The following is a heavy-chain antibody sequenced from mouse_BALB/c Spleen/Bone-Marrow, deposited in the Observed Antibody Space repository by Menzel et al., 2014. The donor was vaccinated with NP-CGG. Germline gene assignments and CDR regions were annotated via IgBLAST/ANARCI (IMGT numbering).Heavy chain of an antibody. Sequence: QVTLKESGAELVRPGTSVKVSCKASGYAFTNYLIEWVKQRPGQGLEWIGVINPGSGGTNYNEKFKGKATLTADKSSSTAYMQLSSLTSDDSAVYFCARGITTGYFDYWGQGTTLTVSS. J-gene: IGHJ2*01. CDR2: INPGSGGT. V-gene: IGHV1-54*01. D-gene: IGHD1-1*01. CDR1: GYAFTNYL. CDR3: ARGITTGYFDY.